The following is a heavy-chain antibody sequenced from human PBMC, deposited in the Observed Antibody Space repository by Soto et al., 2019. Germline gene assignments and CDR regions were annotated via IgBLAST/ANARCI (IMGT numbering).Heavy chain of an antibody. CDR2: IYYSGST. CDR1: GGSISSYY. V-gene: IGHV4-59*01. J-gene: IGHJ4*02. D-gene: IGHD1-1*01. Sequence: QVQLQESGPELVKPSETLSLTCTVSGGSISSYYWSWIRQPPGKGLEWIGYIYYSGSTNYNPSLKSRVTISVDTSKNQFSLKLSSVTAADTAVYYCARVGTGTTLDYWGQGTLVTVSS. CDR3: ARVGTGTTLDY.